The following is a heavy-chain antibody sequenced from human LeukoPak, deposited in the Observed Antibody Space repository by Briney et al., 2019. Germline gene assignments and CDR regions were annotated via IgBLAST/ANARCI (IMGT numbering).Heavy chain of an antibody. D-gene: IGHD3-10*01. V-gene: IGHV4-59*08. Sequence: SETLSLTCTVSGGSISSYYWSWIRQPPGKGLEWIGYIYYSGSTNYNPSLKSRVTISVDTSKNQFALKVSSVTAADTALYYCARHQFYGSGSYYFDYWGQGTLVTVSS. CDR3: ARHQFYGSGSYYFDY. CDR1: GGSISSYY. J-gene: IGHJ4*02. CDR2: IYYSGST.